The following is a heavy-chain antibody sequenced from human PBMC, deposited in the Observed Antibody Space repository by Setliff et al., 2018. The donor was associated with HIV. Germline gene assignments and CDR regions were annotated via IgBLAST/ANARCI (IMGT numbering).Heavy chain of an antibody. CDR2: VQYVGPA. V-gene: IGHV4-59*01. D-gene: IGHD3-22*01. Sequence: SENLSLTCSVSGDDINRDFWTWMRQPPGKGLEWIGYVQYVGPANYNPSLQSRPTLSIDTSKNQFSLKLISVTAADTAVYYCARGEPPASRSGLLYWGQGMQVTVSS. CDR1: GDDINRDF. J-gene: IGHJ4*02. CDR3: ARGEPPASRSGLLY.